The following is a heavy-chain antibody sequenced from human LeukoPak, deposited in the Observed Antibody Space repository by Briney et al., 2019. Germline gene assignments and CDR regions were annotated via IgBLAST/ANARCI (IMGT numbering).Heavy chain of an antibody. CDR1: GFTFSGSA. Sequence: GGSLRLSCAASGFTFSGSAMHWVRQASGKGLEWVGRIRSKANSYATAYAASVKGRFTISRDNSKNTLYLQMNSLRAEDTAVYYCAKDQRHERCIGVCSSGIDYWGQGTLVTVSS. CDR3: AKDQRHERCIGVCSSGIDY. J-gene: IGHJ4*02. V-gene: IGHV3-73*01. CDR2: IRSKANSYAT. D-gene: IGHD2-8*01.